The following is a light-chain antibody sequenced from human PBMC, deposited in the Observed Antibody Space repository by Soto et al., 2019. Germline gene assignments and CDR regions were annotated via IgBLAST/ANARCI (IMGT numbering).Light chain of an antibody. CDR3: CSYAGSTTLYV. CDR1: SSDVGSYNL. J-gene: IGLJ1*01. V-gene: IGLV2-23*01. CDR2: EAF. Sequence: QSALTQPASVSGSPGQSITISCTGTSSDVGSYNLVSWYQQHPGTAPKLMIYEAFKRPSGVSNRFSGSKSGDTASLTISGLQAEDEADSYCCSYAGSTTLYVFGTGTKVTVL.